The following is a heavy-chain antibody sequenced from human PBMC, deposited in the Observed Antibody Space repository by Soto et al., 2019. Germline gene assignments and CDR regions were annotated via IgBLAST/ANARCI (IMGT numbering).Heavy chain of an antibody. J-gene: IGHJ4*02. CDR3: ARTARRFDY. CDR2: ISNNGDT. CDR1: GASVSGDY. D-gene: IGHD6-6*01. Sequence: SETLSLTCTVSGASVSGDYWSWIRQPPGKGLECIGYISNNGDTNYSPSLKSRVTMSLDTSRNQFSLKLTSVTAADTAVYYCARTARRFDYWGQGTLVTVSS. V-gene: IGHV4-59*02.